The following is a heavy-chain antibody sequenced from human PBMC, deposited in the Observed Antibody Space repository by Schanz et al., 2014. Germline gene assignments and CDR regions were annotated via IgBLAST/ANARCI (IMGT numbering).Heavy chain of an antibody. Sequence: EVKMVESGGGLVKPGGSLRLSCAASGFNFSSYSLNWVRQAPGKGLEWISYITYNGGTIYYADSVKGRFTISRDNAKNSLYLEMSSLRADDTAMYYCARWFLIRGVILDSWGQGTLVTVSS. D-gene: IGHD3-10*01. J-gene: IGHJ4*02. CDR2: ITYNGGTI. CDR3: ARWFLIRGVILDS. CDR1: GFNFSSYS. V-gene: IGHV3-48*01.